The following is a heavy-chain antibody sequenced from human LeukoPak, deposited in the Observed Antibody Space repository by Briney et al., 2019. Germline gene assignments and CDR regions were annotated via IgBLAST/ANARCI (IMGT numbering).Heavy chain of an antibody. CDR1: GGTFSSYA. J-gene: IGHJ4*02. CDR3: ATAYSSGWYGGYYFDY. Sequence: ASVKVSCKASGGTFSSYAISWVRQAPGQGLEWMGRIIPILGIANYAQKFQGRVTITAAKSTSTAYMELSSLRSEDTAVYYCATAYSSGWYGGYYFDYWGQGTLVTVSS. CDR2: IIPILGIA. D-gene: IGHD6-19*01. V-gene: IGHV1-69*04.